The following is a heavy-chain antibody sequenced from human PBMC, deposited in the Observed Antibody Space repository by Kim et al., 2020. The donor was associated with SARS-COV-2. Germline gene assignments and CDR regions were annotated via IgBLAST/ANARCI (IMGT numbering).Heavy chain of an antibody. D-gene: IGHD1-1*01. CDR3: AKESWMAPFDP. J-gene: IGHJ5*02. Sequence: GGSLRLSCAASGFIFDDNAMHWVRQVPGKGLEWVSLISRDGSSTYYADSVRGRFTVSRDNRKNSLYLQINRLRSEDTALYYCAKESWMAPFDPWGQGTLVTVSS. CDR1: GFIFDDNA. CDR2: ISRDGSST. V-gene: IGHV3-43*02.